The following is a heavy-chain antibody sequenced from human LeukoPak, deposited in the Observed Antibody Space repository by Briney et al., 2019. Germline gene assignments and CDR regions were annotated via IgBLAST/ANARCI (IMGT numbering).Heavy chain of an antibody. CDR2: ISYDGSNK. CDR3: AKDSWELLYYFDY. CDR1: GFTFSSYG. Sequence: GRSLRLSCAASGFTFSSYGMHWVRQAPGKGLEWGAVISYDGSNKYYADSVKGRFTISRDNSKNTLYLQMNSLRAEDTAVYYCAKDSWELLYYFDYWGQGTLVTVSS. J-gene: IGHJ4*02. D-gene: IGHD1-26*01. V-gene: IGHV3-30*18.